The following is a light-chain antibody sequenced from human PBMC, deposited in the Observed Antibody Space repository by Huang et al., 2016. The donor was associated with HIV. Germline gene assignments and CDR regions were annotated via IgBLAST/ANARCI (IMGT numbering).Light chain of an antibody. J-gene: IGKJ4*01. CDR2: GAS. V-gene: IGKV3-15*01. CDR1: QNVHSN. CDR3: QHYEVRPLT. Sequence: IVMTPSPATLSVSPGERATLSCRASQNVHSNLAWYQQKPGQAPRLLIFGASTRATDIPTRFSGSGSGTEFTLTLSGLQSEDSAVYYCQHYEVRPLTFGGGTRLEIK.